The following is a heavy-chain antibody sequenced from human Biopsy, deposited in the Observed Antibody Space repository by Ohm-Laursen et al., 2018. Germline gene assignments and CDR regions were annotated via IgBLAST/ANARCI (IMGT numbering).Heavy chain of an antibody. J-gene: IGHJ4*02. Sequence: GTLSLTCSVSGYSISTAYYWAWIRQPPGKGLEWIASIYHIGSTNYNPSLKSRVSISVDTSKNQFSLRLTSVTAADTAVYYCARVERAAPFDSWGQGTLVTVSS. V-gene: IGHV4-38-2*02. CDR3: ARVERAAPFDS. D-gene: IGHD1-1*01. CDR1: GYSISTAYY. CDR2: IYHIGST.